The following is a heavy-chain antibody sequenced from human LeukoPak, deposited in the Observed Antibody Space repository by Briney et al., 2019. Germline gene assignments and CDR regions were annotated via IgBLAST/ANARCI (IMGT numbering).Heavy chain of an antibody. J-gene: IGHJ4*02. CDR3: ARAWNFDY. Sequence: GESLKISCKGSGYSFTNYWIGWVRQMPGKGLEWMGIMNPGDSDARYSPSFQGQVTISADKSISTAYLQWSSLKASDTAIYYCARAWNFDYWGQGTLVTVSS. V-gene: IGHV5-51*01. CDR1: GYSFTNYW. D-gene: IGHD1-1*01. CDR2: MNPGDSDA.